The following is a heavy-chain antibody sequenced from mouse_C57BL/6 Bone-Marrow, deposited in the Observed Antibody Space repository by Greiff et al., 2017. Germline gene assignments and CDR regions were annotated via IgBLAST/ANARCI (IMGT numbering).Heavy chain of an antibody. D-gene: IGHD2-4*01. CDR1: GFTFSDYY. J-gene: IGHJ3*01. CDR2: ISNGGGST. Sequence: EVQRVESGGGLVQPGGSLKLSCAASGFTFSDYYMYWVRQTPETRLEWVAYISNGGGSTYYPDTVKGRFTISRDNAKNTLYLQMSRLKSEDTAMYYCARHADGNDYGFAYWGQGTLVTVSA. V-gene: IGHV5-12*01. CDR3: ARHADGNDYGFAY.